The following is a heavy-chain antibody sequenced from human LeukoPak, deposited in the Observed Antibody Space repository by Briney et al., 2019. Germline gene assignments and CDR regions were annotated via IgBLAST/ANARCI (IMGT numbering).Heavy chain of an antibody. V-gene: IGHV3-43*02. Sequence: PGGSLRLSCAASGFTFDDYAMHWVRQAPGKGLEWVSLISGDGGSTYYADSVKGRFTISRDNSKNSLYLQMNSLRTEVTALYYCAKDMDVVGATRGYFDYWGQGTLVTVSS. CDR2: ISGDGGST. CDR1: GFTFDDYA. D-gene: IGHD1-26*01. J-gene: IGHJ4*02. CDR3: AKDMDVVGATRGYFDY.